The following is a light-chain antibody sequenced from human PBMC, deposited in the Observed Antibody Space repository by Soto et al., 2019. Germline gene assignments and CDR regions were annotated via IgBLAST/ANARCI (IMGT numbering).Light chain of an antibody. CDR1: QRVSNNF. CDR3: QQYGSTPWT. CDR2: DAT. V-gene: IGKV3D-20*01. J-gene: IGKJ1*01. Sequence: VVLTQFPGTLSLSPGETATLSCGASQRVSNNFLGWYQQKPGLPPRLLIYDATSRANGIPERFSGRGSGTHFTLTSSRREPEDFAVYYCQQYGSTPWTFGRGTKVEMK.